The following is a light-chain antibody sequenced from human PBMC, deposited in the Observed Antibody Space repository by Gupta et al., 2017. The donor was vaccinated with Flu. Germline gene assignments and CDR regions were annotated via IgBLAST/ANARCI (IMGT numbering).Light chain of an antibody. CDR1: RSVRSDY. Sequence: TLSLSPGERATLSGRASRSVRSDYLAWYKHKPGQAPRLLIYGASSRVTGIPDRFSGSGSGTDFTLTISGREPEDFAVYYCQQYGNSPQITFGQGTRLEIK. CDR3: QQYGNSPQIT. V-gene: IGKV3-20*01. J-gene: IGKJ5*01. CDR2: GAS.